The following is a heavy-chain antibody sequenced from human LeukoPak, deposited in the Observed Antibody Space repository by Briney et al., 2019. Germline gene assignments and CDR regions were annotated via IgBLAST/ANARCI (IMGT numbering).Heavy chain of an antibody. J-gene: IGHJ4*02. Sequence: ASVKVSCKASGYTLTSYYMHWVRQAPGQGLEWMGIINPSGGSTSYAQKFQGRVTMTRDTSTSTVHMELSSLRSEDTAIYYCARAARYYYDSSGPKGYWGQGTLVTVSS. CDR2: INPSGGST. CDR1: GYTLTSYY. V-gene: IGHV1-46*01. D-gene: IGHD3-22*01. CDR3: ARAARYYYDSSGPKGY.